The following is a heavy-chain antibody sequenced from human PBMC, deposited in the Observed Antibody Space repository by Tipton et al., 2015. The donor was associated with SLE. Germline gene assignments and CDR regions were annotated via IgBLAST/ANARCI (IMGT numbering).Heavy chain of an antibody. V-gene: IGHV4-59*08. Sequence: TLSLTCTVSGGSISSYYWSWIRQPPGKGLEWIGYIYYSGSTNYNPSLKSRVTISVDTSKNQFSLKLSSVTAADTAVYYCARRFSSTSPDYWGQGTLSPSPQ. CDR1: GGSISSYY. D-gene: IGHD2-2*01. CDR3: ARRFSSTSPDY. J-gene: IGHJ4*02. CDR2: IYYSGST.